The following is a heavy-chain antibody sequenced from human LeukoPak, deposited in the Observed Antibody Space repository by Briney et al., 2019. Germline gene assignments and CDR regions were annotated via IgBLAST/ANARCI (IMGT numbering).Heavy chain of an antibody. D-gene: IGHD3-22*01. CDR2: IYTSGST. V-gene: IGHV4-4*07. CDR3: ARRHYYDSSAYFDY. Sequence: SETLSLTCTVSGGSISSYYWSWIRQPAGKGLEWIGRIYTSGSTNYNPSLKSRVTISVDTSKNQFSLKLSSVTAADTAVHYCARRHYYDSSAYFDYWGQGTLVTVSS. J-gene: IGHJ4*02. CDR1: GGSISSYY.